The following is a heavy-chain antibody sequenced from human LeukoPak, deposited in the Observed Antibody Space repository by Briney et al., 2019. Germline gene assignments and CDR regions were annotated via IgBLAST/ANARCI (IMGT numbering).Heavy chain of an antibody. CDR1: GFTVSSNY. Sequence: GGSLGLSCAASGFTVSSNYMSCVRQAPGKGLEWVSVIYSGGSTYYADSVKGRFTISRDNSKNTLYLQMNSLRAEDTAVYYCARVVGYGDYYYYYGMDVWGQGTTVTVSS. D-gene: IGHD4-17*01. CDR2: IYSGGST. CDR3: ARVVGYGDYYYYYGMDV. J-gene: IGHJ6*02. V-gene: IGHV3-66*01.